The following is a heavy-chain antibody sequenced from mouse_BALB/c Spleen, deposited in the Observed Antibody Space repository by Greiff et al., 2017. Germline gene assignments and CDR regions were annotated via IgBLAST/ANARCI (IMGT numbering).Heavy chain of an antibody. V-gene: IGHV5-6-3*01. CDR1: GFTFSSYG. Sequence: EVHLVESGGGLVQPGGSLKLSCAASGFTFSSYGMSWVRQTPDKRLELVATINSNGGSTYYPDSVKGRFTISRDNAKNTLYLQMSSLKSEDTAMYYCARDAGDGNYYAMDYWGQGTSVTVSS. CDR2: INSNGGST. J-gene: IGHJ4*01. CDR3: ARDAGDGNYYAMDY. D-gene: IGHD2-1*01.